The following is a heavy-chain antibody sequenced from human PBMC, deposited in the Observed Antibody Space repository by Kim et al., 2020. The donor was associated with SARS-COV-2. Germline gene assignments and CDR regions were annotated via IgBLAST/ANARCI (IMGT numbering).Heavy chain of an antibody. Sequence: GGSLRLSCAASGFTFSSYGMHWVRQAPGKGLEWVAVIWYDGSNKYYADSVKGRFTISRDNSKNTLYLQMNSLRAEDTAVYYCARGTLRFLEWLSIGFDYWGQGTLVTVSS. CDR1: GFTFSSYG. J-gene: IGHJ4*02. V-gene: IGHV3-33*01. CDR3: ARGTLRFLEWLSIGFDY. D-gene: IGHD3-3*01. CDR2: IWYDGSNK.